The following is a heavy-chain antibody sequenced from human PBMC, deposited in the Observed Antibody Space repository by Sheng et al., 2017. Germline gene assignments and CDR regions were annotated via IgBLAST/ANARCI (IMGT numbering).Heavy chain of an antibody. Sequence: EVQLVESGGGLVQPGGSLRLSCAASGLSFSSSWMHWVRQAPGKGLVWVSHINSDGSTTTYVDSVKGRFTISRDNAKNTVYLQMTSLRADDTAVYYCAQMGKSLSYGDYRSPFHTWGQGTMVTVSS. D-gene: IGHD4-17*01. CDR3: AQMGKSLSYGDYRSPFHT. CDR1: GLSFSSSW. J-gene: IGHJ3*02. CDR2: INSDGSTT. V-gene: IGHV3-74*01.